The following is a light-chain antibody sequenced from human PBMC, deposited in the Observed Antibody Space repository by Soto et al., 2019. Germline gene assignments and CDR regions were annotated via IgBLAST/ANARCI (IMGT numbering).Light chain of an antibody. CDR3: QQYSSLPPT. CDR1: QSVTNRY. V-gene: IGKV3-20*01. CDR2: GIS. Sequence: ESVLTQSPGTLSLSPGERATLSCRASQSVTNRYFAWYQQKPGQAPRLLIYGISSRATGIPDRFSASGSGTDFTLTISRLEPEDFVVYYCQQYSSLPPTFGQGTKVEVK. J-gene: IGKJ2*01.